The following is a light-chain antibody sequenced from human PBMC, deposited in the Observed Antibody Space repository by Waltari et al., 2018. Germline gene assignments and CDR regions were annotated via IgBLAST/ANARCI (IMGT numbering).Light chain of an antibody. J-gene: IGKJ1*01. CDR3: QQYASSPWT. V-gene: IGKV3-20*01. CDR2: GTS. Sequence: EIVLTQSPGTLSLSPGETATLSCRASQSVSSSYLAWYQQKPGQAPRLLIYGTSSRATGIPDRFSGSGSGTGFTLTISRLEPEDFAVYYCQQYASSPWTFGQGTKVEIK. CDR1: QSVSSSY.